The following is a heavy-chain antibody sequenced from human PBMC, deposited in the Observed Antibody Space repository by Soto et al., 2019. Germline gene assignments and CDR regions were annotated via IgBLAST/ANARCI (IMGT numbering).Heavy chain of an antibody. D-gene: IGHD3-22*01. Sequence: QVQLVESGGGVVQPGRSLRLSCAASGFTFSSFGMHWVRQAPGKGLEWVAHISYDGSNEHSADSVKGRFTISRDNSEDTLYLQRNSLRVEDTAVYYCAKDTYYHDSSGYYIFDYWGQGTLVTVSS. J-gene: IGHJ4*02. V-gene: IGHV3-30*18. CDR1: GFTFSSFG. CDR2: ISYDGSNE. CDR3: AKDTYYHDSSGYYIFDY.